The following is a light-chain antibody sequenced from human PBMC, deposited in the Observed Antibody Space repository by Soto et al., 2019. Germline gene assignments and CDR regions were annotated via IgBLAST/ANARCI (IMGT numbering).Light chain of an antibody. V-gene: IGKV1-5*03. J-gene: IGKJ1*01. CDR3: QHYNSFPRT. CDR1: QSISTW. CDR2: RAS. Sequence: DIQMTQSPSTLSASVGDRVTITCRASQSISTWLAWYQHKPGNAPTLLIYRASTVESWVPSRFSGSGSGTEFTLTISSLQPEDFATYYCQHYNSFPRTFGQGTKVEI.